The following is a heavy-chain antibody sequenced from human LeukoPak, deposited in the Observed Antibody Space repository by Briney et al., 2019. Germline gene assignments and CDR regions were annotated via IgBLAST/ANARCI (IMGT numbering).Heavy chain of an antibody. CDR3: ARDRQDPPGLWFGELLGDY. CDR2: ISFDGSTK. CDR1: GFAFSLYG. Sequence: GGSLRLSCAASGFAFSLYGMHWVRQAPGKGLEWVAVISFDGSTKYYPDSVKGRFTISRDNSKNTLYLQMNSLRAEDTAVYYCARDRQDPPGLWFGELLGDYWGQGTLVTVSS. J-gene: IGHJ4*02. D-gene: IGHD3-10*01. V-gene: IGHV3-30*03.